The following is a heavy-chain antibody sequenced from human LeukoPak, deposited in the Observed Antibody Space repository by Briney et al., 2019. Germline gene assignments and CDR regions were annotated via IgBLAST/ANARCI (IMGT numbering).Heavy chain of an antibody. Sequence: PSETLSLTCTVSGGSISSYYWSWIRQPPGKGLEWIGYIYYSGSTNYNPSLKSRVTISVDTSKNQFSLKLSSVTAADTAVYYCARATTIFGVATGVWFDPWGQGTLVTVSS. J-gene: IGHJ5*02. V-gene: IGHV4-59*01. CDR1: GGSISSYY. CDR3: ARATTIFGVATGVWFDP. D-gene: IGHD3-3*01. CDR2: IYYSGST.